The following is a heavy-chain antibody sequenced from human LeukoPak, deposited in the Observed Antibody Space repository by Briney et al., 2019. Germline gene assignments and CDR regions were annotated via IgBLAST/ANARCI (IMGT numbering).Heavy chain of an antibody. CDR3: ARGGGTYCGGDCRINWFDP. V-gene: IGHV4-59*01. CDR1: GGSISSYY. J-gene: IGHJ5*02. Sequence: SSETLSLTCTVSGGSISSYYWSWIRQPPGKGLEWIGYIYYSGSTNYNPSLKSRVTISVDTSKNQFSLKLSSVTAADTAVYHCARGGGTYCGGDCRINWFDPWGQGTLVTVSS. CDR2: IYYSGST. D-gene: IGHD2-21*02.